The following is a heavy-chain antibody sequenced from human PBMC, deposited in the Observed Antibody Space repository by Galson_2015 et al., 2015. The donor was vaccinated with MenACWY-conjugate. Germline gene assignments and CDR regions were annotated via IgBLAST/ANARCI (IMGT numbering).Heavy chain of an antibody. CDR2: IWHDGTNK. CDR1: GFTFSSYA. D-gene: IGHD2-2*01. J-gene: IGHJ4*02. V-gene: IGHV3-33*01. CDR3: ARDPGSDAPIDH. Sequence: SLRLSCAASGFTFSSYAMHWVRQAPGKGLEWVAVIWHDGTNKYYADSVKGRFTISRDNSQNTLYLQMNSLRAEDSAVYYCARDPGSDAPIDHWGQGTLVTVTS.